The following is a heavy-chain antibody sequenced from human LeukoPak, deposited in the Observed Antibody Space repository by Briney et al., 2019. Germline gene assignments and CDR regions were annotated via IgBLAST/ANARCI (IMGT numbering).Heavy chain of an antibody. CDR2: ISSSGITI. CDR1: GFTFSGYW. J-gene: IGHJ4*02. D-gene: IGHD4-17*01. Sequence: GGSLRLSCAASGFTFSGYWMHWVRQAPGKGLEWVSYISSSGITIYYADSVKGRFTISRDNAKKSLYMQMNSLRAEDTAVYYCARVGYGDYGVGGLDNWGQGTLVTVSS. CDR3: ARVGYGDYGVGGLDN. V-gene: IGHV3-48*03.